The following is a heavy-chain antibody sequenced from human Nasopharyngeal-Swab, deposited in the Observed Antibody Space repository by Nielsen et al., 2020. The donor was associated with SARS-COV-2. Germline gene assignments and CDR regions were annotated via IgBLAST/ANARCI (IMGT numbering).Heavy chain of an antibody. Sequence: GESLKISCAASGFSFRSYAMSWVRQIPGKGLEWVSTISGGGNNIYYAESVKGRFTISRDDSKNTLFLQLESLGAGDMAIYYCAKDLRDGYNWRFDYWGQGTLVTVSS. J-gene: IGHJ4*02. CDR2: ISGGGNNI. D-gene: IGHD5-24*01. V-gene: IGHV3-23*01. CDR3: AKDLRDGYNWRFDY. CDR1: GFSFRSYA.